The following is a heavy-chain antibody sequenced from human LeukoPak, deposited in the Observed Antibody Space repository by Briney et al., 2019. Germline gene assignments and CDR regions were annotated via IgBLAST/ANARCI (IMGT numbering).Heavy chain of an antibody. CDR2: ITPYSGGT. J-gene: IGHJ3*01. V-gene: IGHV1-2*02. Sequence: ASVKVSCKASGGTFSSYAISWVRQAPGQGLEWMGWITPYSGGTNYAQRFQGRVTMTWDTSISTAYMELSRLKSDDTAVYYCARDRADNYDSSGYYPDAFDFWGQGTMVTVS. CDR1: GGTFSSYA. CDR3: ARDRADNYDSSGYYPDAFDF. D-gene: IGHD3-22*01.